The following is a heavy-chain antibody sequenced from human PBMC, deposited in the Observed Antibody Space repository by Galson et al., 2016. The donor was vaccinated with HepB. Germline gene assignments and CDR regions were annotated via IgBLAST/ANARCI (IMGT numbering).Heavy chain of an antibody. CDR3: AKIGTPGLWYFDL. V-gene: IGHV3-23*01. J-gene: IGHJ2*01. CDR2: ISRSGDLT. Sequence: SLRLSCAASAFSFSRTGMSWARQARGTGPEWVSSISRSGDLTYYAESVKGRFTVSRDHTQNTLFLQMNSLRAEDTAVYFCAKIGTPGLWYFDLWGRGTLVTVSS. CDR1: AFSFSRTG. D-gene: IGHD1/OR15-1a*01.